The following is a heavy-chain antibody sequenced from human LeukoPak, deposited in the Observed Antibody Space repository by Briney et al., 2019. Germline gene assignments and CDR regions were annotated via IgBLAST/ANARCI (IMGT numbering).Heavy chain of an antibody. J-gene: IGHJ5*02. CDR3: ARELSGSYSGFWFDP. V-gene: IGHV1-18*01. CDR1: GYTFTSYG. Sequence: ASVKVSCKASGYTFTSYGISWVRQAPGQGLEWMGWISAYNGNINYAQNLQGRVTMTTDTSTSTAYMELRSLRSDDAAVYYCARELSGSYSGFWFDPWGQGTLVTVSS. CDR2: ISAYNGNI. D-gene: IGHD1-26*01.